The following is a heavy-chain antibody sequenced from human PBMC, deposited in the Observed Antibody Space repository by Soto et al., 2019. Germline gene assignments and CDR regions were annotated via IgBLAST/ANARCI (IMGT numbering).Heavy chain of an antibody. D-gene: IGHD3-16*01. CDR3: AHTWGLPFDY. CDR1: GFSLRTTGVG. V-gene: IGHV2-5*02. CDR2: FYWDADK. Sequence: QITLKESGPTLVKPTQTLTLTCTYSGFSLRTTGVGVCWIRQPPGKALEWLGIFYWDADKRYSPSLKNRLTRTNAISQSQVVLTLTNMYPVDTATYYCAHTWGLPFDYLGQGTLISVSS. J-gene: IGHJ4*02.